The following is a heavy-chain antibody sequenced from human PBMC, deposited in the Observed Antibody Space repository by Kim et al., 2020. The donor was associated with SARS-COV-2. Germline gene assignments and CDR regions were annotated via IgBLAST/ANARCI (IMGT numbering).Heavy chain of an antibody. CDR1: GGSMRSYY. V-gene: IGHV4-4*07. CDR3: ARDDPSVWLNWFDP. D-gene: IGHD6-19*01. Sequence: SETLSLTCSVSGGSMRSYYWSWIRQPAGKGLEWIGRIYSTSVNSNYNPSLKSRVTVSVDTSKNQFFLKLNSVTAADTAVYYCARDDPSVWLNWFDPWGQG. CDR2: IYSTSVNS. J-gene: IGHJ5*02.